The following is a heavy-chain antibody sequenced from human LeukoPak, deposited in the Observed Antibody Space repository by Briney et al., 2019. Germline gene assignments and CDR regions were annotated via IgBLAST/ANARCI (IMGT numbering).Heavy chain of an antibody. J-gene: IGHJ4*02. V-gene: IGHV3-15*01. CDR3: TTDLDWGEVDY. Sequence: PGGSLRLSCAASGFTFSNAWMSWVRQAPGKGLEWVGRIKSKTDGGTTDYAAPVKGRFTNSRDDSKNTLYLQMNSLKTEDTAVYYCTTDLDWGEVDYWGQGTLVTVSS. D-gene: IGHD3/OR15-3a*01. CDR2: IKSKTDGGTT. CDR1: GFTFSNAW.